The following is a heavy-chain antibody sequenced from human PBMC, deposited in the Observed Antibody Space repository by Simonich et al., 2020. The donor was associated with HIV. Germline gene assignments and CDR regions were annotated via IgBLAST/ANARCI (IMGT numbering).Heavy chain of an antibody. CDR2: ISWNSNNI. J-gene: IGHJ6*03. CDR3: AKGGGTYLSAYYFYMDV. CDR1: GFTFEDYA. D-gene: IGHD1-26*01. V-gene: IGHV3-9*03. Sequence: EVQLVESGGGLVQPGRSLRLSCAASGFTFEDYAMHWVRQAPGQGLEWVSGISWNSNNIGYADSVKGLFSISRDNAKNSLYLEMNSLRAEDMALYYCAKGGGTYLSAYYFYMDVWGKGTTVTVSS.